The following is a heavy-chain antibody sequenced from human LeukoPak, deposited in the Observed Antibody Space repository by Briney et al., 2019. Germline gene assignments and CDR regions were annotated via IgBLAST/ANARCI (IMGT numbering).Heavy chain of an antibody. Sequence: GGFLRLSCAASGFTFSSYAMHWVRQAPGKGLEYVSAISSNGGSTYYANSVKGRFTISRDNSKNTLYLQMGSLRAEDMAVYYCARSPDYYYGSGTTNWGQGTMVTVSS. J-gene: IGHJ3*01. D-gene: IGHD3-10*01. V-gene: IGHV3-64*01. CDR2: ISSNGGST. CDR1: GFTFSSYA. CDR3: ARSPDYYYGSGTTN.